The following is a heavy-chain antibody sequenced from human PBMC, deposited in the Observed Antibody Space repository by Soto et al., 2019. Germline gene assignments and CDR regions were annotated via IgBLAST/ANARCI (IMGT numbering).Heavy chain of an antibody. J-gene: IGHJ6*02. CDR3: ARGTTLAIFDYGMDV. V-gene: IGHV3-30-3*01. Sequence: GGSLRLSCAASGFTFTSYAMHWVRQAPGKGLEWVAVISNDGSNYYYADSVRGRFTISRDNTKNTLFLQMSGLRGEDSGVYYCARGTTLAIFDYGMDVWGQGTTVTVSS. D-gene: IGHD3-3*01. CDR2: ISNDGSNY. CDR1: GFTFTSYA.